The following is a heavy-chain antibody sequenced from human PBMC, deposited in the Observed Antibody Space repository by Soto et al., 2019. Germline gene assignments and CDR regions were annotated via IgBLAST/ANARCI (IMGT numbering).Heavy chain of an antibody. CDR3: ARSHNVLGAFDV. Sequence: QVQLQESGPGLVKPSETLSLTCTVSGASISSGDYYWSWIRQYPGKGLQWNGYIFHSGETYYTHSLESRLSISSDVSKNHISLNLTSDTAADTAVYFCARSHNVLGAFDVWGPGTVVTVSS. V-gene: IGHV4-30-4*08. J-gene: IGHJ3*01. CDR1: GASISSGDYY. D-gene: IGHD3-16*01. CDR2: IFHSGET.